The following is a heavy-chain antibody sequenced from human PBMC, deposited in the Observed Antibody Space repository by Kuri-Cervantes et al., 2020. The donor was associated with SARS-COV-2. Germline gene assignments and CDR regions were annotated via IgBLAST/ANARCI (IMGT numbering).Heavy chain of an antibody. CDR2: IYTSGST. V-gene: IGHV4-61*02. CDR1: GGSISSGSFY. D-gene: IGHD4-11*01. Sequence: SETLSLTCTASGGSISSGSFYWSWIRQPAGKGLEWIGRIYTSGSTNYNPSLKSRVTISVDTSKNQFSLKLSSVTAADTAAYYCARTVTTTPDYWGQGTLVTVSS. CDR3: ARTVTTTPDY. J-gene: IGHJ4*02.